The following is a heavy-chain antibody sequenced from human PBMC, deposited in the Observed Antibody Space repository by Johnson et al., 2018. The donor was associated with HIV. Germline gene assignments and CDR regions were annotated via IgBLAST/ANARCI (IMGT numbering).Heavy chain of an antibody. D-gene: IGHD2-15*01. V-gene: IGHV3-66*02. J-gene: IGHJ3*02. Sequence: VQLVESGGGVVQPRGSLRLSCAASGFTFDDYGMSWVRQAPGKGLEWVSLIYSGDNTKYADSVKGRFTISRDTFKNTLSLQMDSLRIEDTAIYYCARGRKDMEAADGLDNDGLDMWGQGTLVTVSS. CDR1: GFTFDDYG. CDR2: IYSGDNT. CDR3: ARGRKDMEAADGLDNDGLDM.